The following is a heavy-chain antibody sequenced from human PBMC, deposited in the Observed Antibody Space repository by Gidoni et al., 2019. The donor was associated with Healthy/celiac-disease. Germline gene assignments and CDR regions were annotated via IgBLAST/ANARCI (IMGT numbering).Heavy chain of an antibody. D-gene: IGHD1-26*01. J-gene: IGHJ4*02. V-gene: IGHV4-39*01. CDR2: IYYSGST. Sequence: QLQLQESGPGLVKPSETLSLTCTVSGGSISSSSYYWGWIRQPPGKGLEWIGSIYYSGSTYYNPSLKSRVTISVDTSKNQFSLKLSSVTAADTAVYYCARLWWELPVFDYWGQGTLVTVSS. CDR1: GGSISSSSYY. CDR3: ARLWWELPVFDY.